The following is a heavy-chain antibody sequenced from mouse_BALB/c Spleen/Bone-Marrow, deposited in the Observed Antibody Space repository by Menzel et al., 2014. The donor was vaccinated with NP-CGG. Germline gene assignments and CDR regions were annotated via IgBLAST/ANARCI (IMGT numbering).Heavy chain of an antibody. D-gene: IGHD2-4*01. CDR2: IDPYDSET. CDR1: GYTFTSYW. Sequence: VQLQESGAELVRAGASVKLSCKASGYTFTSYWMNWVKQRPEQGLEWIGRIDPYDSETHYNQKFKDKAILTVDKSSSTAYMHLSSLTSEDSAVYYCARGRDYDVFSYWGQGTLVTISA. V-gene: IGHV1-52*01. J-gene: IGHJ3*01. CDR3: ARGRDYDVFSY.